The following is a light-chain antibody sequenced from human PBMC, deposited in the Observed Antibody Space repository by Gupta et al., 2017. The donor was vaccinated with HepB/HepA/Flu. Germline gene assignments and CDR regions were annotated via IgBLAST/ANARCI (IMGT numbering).Light chain of an antibody. CDR1: SSDVGSYNR. CDR2: EVS. Sequence: SALTQPASASGSPGQSITISCTGTSSDVGSYNRVSWYQQHPGKAPKLMIYEVSKRPSGVANRVSGSKSGNTATLTISGLQAEEEADYYCCSYAGGSTAGVVFGGGTKLTVL. V-gene: IGLV2-23*02. J-gene: IGLJ2*01. CDR3: CSYAGGSTAGVV.